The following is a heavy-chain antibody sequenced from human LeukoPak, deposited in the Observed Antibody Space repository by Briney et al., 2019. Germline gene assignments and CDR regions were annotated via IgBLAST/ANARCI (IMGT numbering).Heavy chain of an antibody. D-gene: IGHD3-3*01. CDR3: ARDNDFWSALDPFDY. J-gene: IGHJ4*02. CDR1: GFTFNSYS. V-gene: IGHV3-21*01. Sequence: GGSLRLSCAASGFTFNSYSMNWVRQAPGKGLEWVSSISSGSSYIYYADSVKGRFTISRDNAKNSLYLQMNSLRAEDTAVYYCARDNDFWSALDPFDYWGQGTLVTVSS. CDR2: ISSGSSYI.